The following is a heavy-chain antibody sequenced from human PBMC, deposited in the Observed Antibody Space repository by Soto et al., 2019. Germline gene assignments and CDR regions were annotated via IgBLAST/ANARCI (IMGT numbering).Heavy chain of an antibody. V-gene: IGHV4-31*03. CDR3: ARDCGSSTSGYSSGYGNY. Sequence: PSETLSLTFTVSGGSVSSGGYYWSWIRQHPGKGLEWIGYIYYRGSTYYNPSLKSRVTISVDTSKNQFSLKLSSVTAADTAVYYCARDCGSSTSGYSSGYGNYWGQGTLVTVSS. J-gene: IGHJ4*02. CDR1: GGSVSSGGYY. CDR2: IYYRGST. D-gene: IGHD2-2*01.